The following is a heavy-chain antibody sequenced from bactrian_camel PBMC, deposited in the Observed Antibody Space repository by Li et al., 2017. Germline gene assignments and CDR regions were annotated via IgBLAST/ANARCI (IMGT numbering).Heavy chain of an antibody. Sequence: SLRLSCAVSEATITAKCVAWFRQAPGKERQGVAHIYRDGGGTFYSDSVKGRFTISQNNAKNTVYLQMNSLKSEDTAMYYCAARRWCSLSWTGASQYSWWGQGTQVTVS. CDR2: IYRDGGGT. D-gene: IGHD2*01. V-gene: IGHV3S25*01. CDR1: EATITAKC. CDR3: AARRWCSLSWTGASQYSW. J-gene: IGHJ4*01.